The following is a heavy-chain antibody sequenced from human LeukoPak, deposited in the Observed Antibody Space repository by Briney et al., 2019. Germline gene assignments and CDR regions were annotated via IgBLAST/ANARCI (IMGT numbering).Heavy chain of an antibody. D-gene: IGHD6-13*01. V-gene: IGHV1-2*02. CDR2: INPYSGDT. CDR1: GYSFTGYY. Sequence: ASVKVSCRASGYSFTGYYIHWVRQAPGQGLEWMGWINPYSGDTKYAQKFQGRVTMTRDTSISTAYMELSRLRSDDTALYYCARIGISARGTNFHHWGQGTLVTVSS. J-gene: IGHJ1*01. CDR3: ARIGISARGTNFHH.